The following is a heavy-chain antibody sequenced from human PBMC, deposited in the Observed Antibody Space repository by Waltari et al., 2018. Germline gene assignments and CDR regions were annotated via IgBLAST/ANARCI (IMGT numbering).Heavy chain of an antibody. CDR3: ARDGYDALDI. V-gene: IGHV3-53*01. CDR1: GFTVTRNY. J-gene: IGHJ3*02. Sequence: EVQLVESGGGLIQPGGSLRLSCVASGFTVTRNYMSWVRQAPGKGLEWVSVIYSGGSTYYADSVKGRFTIARDSSKNTVYLQMNSLRADDTAVYYCARDGYDALDIWGQGTMVIVSS. D-gene: IGHD6-13*01. CDR2: IYSGGST.